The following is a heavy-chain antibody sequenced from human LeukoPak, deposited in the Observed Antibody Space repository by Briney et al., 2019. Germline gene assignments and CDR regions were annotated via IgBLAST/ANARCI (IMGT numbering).Heavy chain of an antibody. CDR3: ARLPRVHFDS. Sequence: GASVKVSCKASGYTFIGHHIHWVRQAPGQGLEWMGWINPNRGGTNLAQKFQGRVIMTRDTPISTAYMEVTRLRSDDTAIYYCARLPRVHFDSWGQGTLVTVSS. CDR2: INPNRGGT. V-gene: IGHV1-2*02. CDR1: GYTFIGHH. D-gene: IGHD2-8*01. J-gene: IGHJ4*02.